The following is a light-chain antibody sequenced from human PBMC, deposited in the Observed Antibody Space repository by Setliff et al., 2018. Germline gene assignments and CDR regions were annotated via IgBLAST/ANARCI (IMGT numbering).Light chain of an antibody. CDR3: SSYTSSSTPYV. V-gene: IGLV2-14*01. J-gene: IGLJ1*01. Sequence: QSALTQPASVSGSPEQSITISCTGTSSDVGGYNYVSWYQQHPGKAPKLMIYDVSKRPSGVSNRFSGSKSGNTASLTISGLQAEDEADYYCSSYTSSSTPYVFGTGTKVTVL. CDR2: DVS. CDR1: SSDVGGYNY.